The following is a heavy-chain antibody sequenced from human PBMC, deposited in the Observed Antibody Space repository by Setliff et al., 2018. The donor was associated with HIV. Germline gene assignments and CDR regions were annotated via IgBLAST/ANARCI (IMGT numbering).Heavy chain of an antibody. D-gene: IGHD3-10*01. CDR2: IYHSGIT. CDR3: AREGGKLWFGELLYAFDI. CDR1: GYSISIGYY. Sequence: SETLSLTCAVSGYSISIGYYWGWIRQAPGKGLEWIGNIYHSGITYYNPSLKSRVTISVDRSKNLFSLKLSSVTAADTAVYYCAREGGKLWFGELLYAFDIWGQGTMVTVSS. J-gene: IGHJ3*02. V-gene: IGHV4-38-2*02.